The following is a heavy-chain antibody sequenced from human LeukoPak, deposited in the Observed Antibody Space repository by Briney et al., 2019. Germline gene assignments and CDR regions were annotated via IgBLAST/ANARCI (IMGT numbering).Heavy chain of an antibody. CDR1: GGSITSGDYY. J-gene: IGHJ6*02. V-gene: IGHV4-30-4*02. Sequence: SETLSLTCTVSGGSITSGDYYWNWIRQFPGKGLEWIGNIHYSGSRSYNPSLKSRVTISVDTSKNQFSLKLSSVTAADTAVYYCARDRRTPEPYYYYYGMDVWGQGTTVTVSS. CDR2: IHYSGSR. CDR3: ARDRRTPEPYYYYYGMDV.